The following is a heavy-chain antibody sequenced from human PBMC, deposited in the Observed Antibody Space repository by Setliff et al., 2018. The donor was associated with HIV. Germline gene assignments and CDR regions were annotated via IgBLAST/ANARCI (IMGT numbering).Heavy chain of an antibody. CDR1: GKSLSNYW. CDR2: IDPSDSYI. V-gene: IGHV5-10-1*01. D-gene: IGHD6-19*01. J-gene: IGHJ3*02. Sequence: PGESLKLSCKGSGKSLSNYWINWVRQMPGKGLEWMGRIDPSDSYINYGPSFQGHVTISADKSTNTAFLQWSSLKASDSAMYYCSRGIAVAGHDFANTPGDIWGQGTMVT. CDR3: SRGIAVAGHDFANTPGDI.